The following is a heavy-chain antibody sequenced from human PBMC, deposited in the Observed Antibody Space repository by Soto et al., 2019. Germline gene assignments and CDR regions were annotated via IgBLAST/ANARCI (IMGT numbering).Heavy chain of an antibody. J-gene: IGHJ5*02. CDR1: GGTFSSYA. CDR3: ASFGLGTAMVEDWFDP. D-gene: IGHD5-18*01. Sequence: QVQLVQSGAEVKKPGSSVKVSCKASGGTFSSYAISWVRQAPGQGLEWMGGIIPIFGTANYAQKFQGRVTITADESTSTAYMELSSLRSEDTAVYYCASFGLGTAMVEDWFDPWGQGTLVTVSS. V-gene: IGHV1-69*12. CDR2: IIPIFGTA.